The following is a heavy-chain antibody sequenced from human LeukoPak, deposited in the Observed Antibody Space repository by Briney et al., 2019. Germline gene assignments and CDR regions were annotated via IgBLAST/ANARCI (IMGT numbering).Heavy chain of an antibody. CDR3: APVRGPWLYYFDY. CDR2: IIPIFGTA. D-gene: IGHD3-10*01. CDR1: GGTFSSYA. J-gene: IGHJ4*02. Sequence: SVKVSCKASGGTFSSYAISWVRQAPGQGLEWMGGIIPIFGTANYAQKFQGRVTITADESTSTAYMELSRLRSDDTAVYYCAPVRGPWLYYFDYWGQGTLVTVSS. V-gene: IGHV1-69*13.